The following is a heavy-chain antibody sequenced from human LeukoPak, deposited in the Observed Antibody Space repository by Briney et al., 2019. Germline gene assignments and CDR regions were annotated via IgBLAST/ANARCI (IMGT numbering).Heavy chain of an antibody. Sequence: GGSLRLSCAASGFTFGNYWMIWVRQAPGKGLEWVGNIKQDGSEKRYADSVRGRFSISRDNAQTSLYLQMSSLRAEDTAVYYCARASDPWLQLTWGQGTLVTVSS. CDR1: GFTFGNYW. D-gene: IGHD5-24*01. V-gene: IGHV3-7*05. CDR2: IKQDGSEK. CDR3: ARASDPWLQLT. J-gene: IGHJ5*02.